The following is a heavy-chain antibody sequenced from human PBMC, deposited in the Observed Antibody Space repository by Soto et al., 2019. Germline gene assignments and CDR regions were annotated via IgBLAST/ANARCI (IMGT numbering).Heavy chain of an antibody. CDR1: GFVFSNYW. V-gene: IGHV3-74*01. D-gene: IGHD4-17*01. J-gene: IGHJ5*02. CDR2: INGDGSST. CDR3: ARLRVDGDSVP. Sequence: EVQLVESGGGLVQPGGSLRLSCAASGFVFSNYWMHWVRQTPGKGLVWVSRINGDGSSTSYADSVRGRFTISRDNAENALYLQMNSLRADDTALYYCARLRVDGDSVPWSQGTLVTVSS.